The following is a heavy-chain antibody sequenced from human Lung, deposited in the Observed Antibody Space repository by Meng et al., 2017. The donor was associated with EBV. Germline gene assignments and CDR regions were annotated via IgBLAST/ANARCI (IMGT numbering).Heavy chain of an antibody. CDR1: GGSFSGYD. Sequence: QLHHWGAGLLTPSGPLSLTCAVYGGSFSGYDWSCIRQPPGKGLEWIREINHSGSTNYNPSLKSRVTISVDTSKNQFSLKLSSVTAADTAVYYCARALFDYYDSSGYYDYWGQGTLVTVSS. J-gene: IGHJ4*02. CDR2: INHSGST. D-gene: IGHD3-22*01. V-gene: IGHV4-34*01. CDR3: ARALFDYYDSSGYYDY.